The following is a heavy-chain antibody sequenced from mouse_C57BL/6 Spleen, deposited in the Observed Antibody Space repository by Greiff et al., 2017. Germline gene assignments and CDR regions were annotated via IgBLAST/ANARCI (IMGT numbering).Heavy chain of an antibody. CDR3: ASSDGYDYAMDY. V-gene: IGHV1-39*01. CDR2: INPNYGTT. CDR1: GYSFTDYN. D-gene: IGHD2-3*01. J-gene: IGHJ4*01. Sequence: VQLQQSGPELVKPGASVKISCKASGYSFTDYNMNWVKQSNGKSLEWIGVINPNYGTTSYNQKFKGKATVTVDQSSSTAYMQLSSLTSEDSAVYYCASSDGYDYAMDYWGQGTSVTVAS.